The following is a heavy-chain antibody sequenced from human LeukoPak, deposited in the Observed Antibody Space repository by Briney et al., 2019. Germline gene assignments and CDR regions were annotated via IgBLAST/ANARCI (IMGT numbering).Heavy chain of an antibody. J-gene: IGHJ3*02. V-gene: IGHV3-48*01. CDR1: GFTFSSYS. CDR2: ISSSSSTI. Sequence: GGSLRLSFAASGFTFSSYSMNWVRQAPGKGLEWVSYISSSSSTIYYADSVKGRFTISRDNSKNTLYLQMNSLRAEDTAVYYCARGALDAFDIWGQGTMVTVSS. CDR3: ARGALDAFDI.